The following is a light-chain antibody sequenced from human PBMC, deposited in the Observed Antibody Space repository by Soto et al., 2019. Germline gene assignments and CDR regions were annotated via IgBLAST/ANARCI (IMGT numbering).Light chain of an antibody. J-gene: IGKJ3*01. CDR3: QQYDNLLSFT. V-gene: IGKV1D-8*03. Sequence: IWLTQHPALLSATTGYVVTPSCRMSQGISSYLAWYQQKPGKAPELLIYAASTLQSGVPSRFSGSGSGTDFTFTISSLQPEDIATYYCQQYDNLLSFTFGPGTKVDIK. CDR2: AAS. CDR1: QGISSY.